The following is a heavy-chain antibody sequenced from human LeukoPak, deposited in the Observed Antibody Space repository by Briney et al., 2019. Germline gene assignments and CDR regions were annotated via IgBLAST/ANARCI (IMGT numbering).Heavy chain of an antibody. V-gene: IGHV4-34*01. J-gene: IGHJ4*02. CDR2: INHSGST. CDR3: ARANWYSVVDY. CDR1: GGSFSGYY. D-gene: IGHD7-27*01. Sequence: SETLSLTCAVYGGSFSGYYWSWIRQPPGKGLEWIGEINHSGSTNYNPSLKSRVTISVDTSKNQFSLKLSSVTAADTAVYYCARANWYSVVDYWGQGTLVTVSS.